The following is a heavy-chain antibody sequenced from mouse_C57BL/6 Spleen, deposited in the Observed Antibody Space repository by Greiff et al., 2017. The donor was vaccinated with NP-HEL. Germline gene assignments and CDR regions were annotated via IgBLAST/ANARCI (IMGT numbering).Heavy chain of an antibody. J-gene: IGHJ1*03. V-gene: IGHV1-22*01. CDR1: GYTFTDYN. CDR2: INPNNGGT. Sequence: VQLKQSGPELVKPGASVKMSCKASGYTFTDYNMHWVKQSHGKSLEWIGYINPNNGGTSYNQKFKGKATLTVNKSSSTAYMELRSLTSEDSAVYYCARIYYCGPGYFDVWGTGTTVTVSS. D-gene: IGHD1-1*01. CDR3: ARIYYCGPGYFDV.